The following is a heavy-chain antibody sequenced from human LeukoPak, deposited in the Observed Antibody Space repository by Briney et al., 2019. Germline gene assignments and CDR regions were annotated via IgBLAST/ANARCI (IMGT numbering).Heavy chain of an antibody. Sequence: SETLSLTCTVSGYSISSGYYWGWIRQPPGKGLEWIGSIYHSGSTYYNPSLKSRVTISVDTSKNQFSLKLSSVTAADTAVYYCARGRGVYRYWGQGTLVTVSS. CDR3: ARGRGVYRY. CDR1: GYSISSGYY. CDR2: IYHSGST. D-gene: IGHD3-10*01. V-gene: IGHV4-38-2*02. J-gene: IGHJ4*02.